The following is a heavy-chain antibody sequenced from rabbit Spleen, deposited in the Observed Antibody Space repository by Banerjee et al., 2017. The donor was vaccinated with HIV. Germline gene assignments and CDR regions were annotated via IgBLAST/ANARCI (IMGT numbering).Heavy chain of an antibody. CDR3: CAVPICVTVSDFIP. CDR2: INAATGKG. Sequence: LTLTCEASGFSFSDRDVMCWVRQAPGKGLEWIACINAATGKGVYASWAKGRFAISKTSSTTVFQQKASMRIASVAGVLSCAVPICVTVSDFIPWGPGTLVTVS. V-gene: IGHV1S40*01. CDR1: GFSFSDRDV. D-gene: IGHD4-1*01. J-gene: IGHJ2*01.